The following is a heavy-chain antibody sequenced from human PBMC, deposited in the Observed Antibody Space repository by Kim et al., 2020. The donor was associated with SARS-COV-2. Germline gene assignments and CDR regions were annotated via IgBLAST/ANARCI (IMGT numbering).Heavy chain of an antibody. CDR2: ISGGGGGT. V-gene: IGHV3-23*01. Sequence: GGSLRLSCAASGFTFSSYAMSWVRQAPGKGLEWVGDISGGGGGTYYADSVKGRFTISRDNTKNTLYLQMNSLRAEDTAVYYCTKDSSGWRAWGQGTTVTVSS. CDR1: GFTFSSYA. CDR3: TKDSSGWRA. J-gene: IGHJ6*02. D-gene: IGHD6-19*01.